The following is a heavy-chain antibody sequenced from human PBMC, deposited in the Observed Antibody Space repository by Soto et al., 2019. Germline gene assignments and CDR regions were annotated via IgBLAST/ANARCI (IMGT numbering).Heavy chain of an antibody. D-gene: IGHD3-10*01. CDR1: GFTFDDYG. CDR2: INWNGGST. V-gene: IGHV3-20*04. CDR3: ARLYGTGSNRRVRIDY. J-gene: IGHJ4*02. Sequence: EVQLVESGGGVVRPGGSLRLSCAASGFTFDDYGMSWVRQAPGKGLEWVSGINWNGGSTGYADSVKGRFTISRDNAKNSLYLQMNSLSADDTALYYSARLYGTGSNRRVRIDYWGQGTLVTVSS.